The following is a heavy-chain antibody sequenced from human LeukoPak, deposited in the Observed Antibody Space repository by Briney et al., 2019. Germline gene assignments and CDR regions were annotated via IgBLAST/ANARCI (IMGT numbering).Heavy chain of an antibody. Sequence: GGSLRLSCAASGFTFKLYWMHWVRQVPGKGPVWVSRINHDGSDTIYADSVRGRFTISRDDAKNTLYLQMNNLRAEDTAVYYCVRGGPSTWSWGQGTLVTVSS. CDR2: INHDGSDT. D-gene: IGHD2-15*01. CDR1: GFTFKLYW. V-gene: IGHV3-74*01. CDR3: VRGGPSTWS. J-gene: IGHJ5*02.